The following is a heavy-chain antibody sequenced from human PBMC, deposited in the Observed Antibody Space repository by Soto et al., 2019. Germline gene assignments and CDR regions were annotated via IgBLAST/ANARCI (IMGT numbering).Heavy chain of an antibody. V-gene: IGHV3-23*01. D-gene: IGHD1-7*01. CDR1: GGSFSSYA. CDR3: AKDPNSGNRNYVEIASVY. Sequence: GASVKVSCKASGGSFSSYAISWVRQAPGKGLEWVSAISGSGGSTYYADSVKGRFTITRDNSTNTLYLQMNSLGAEDTAVYYCAKDPNSGNRNYVEIASVYWGQATLVTVPQ. J-gene: IGHJ4*02. CDR2: ISGSGGST.